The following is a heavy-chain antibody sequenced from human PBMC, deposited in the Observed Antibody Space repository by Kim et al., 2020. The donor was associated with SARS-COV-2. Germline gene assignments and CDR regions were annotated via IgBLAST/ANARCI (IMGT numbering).Heavy chain of an antibody. J-gene: IGHJ5*02. CDR3: ARLQGYYYDRSTYRLFDH. V-gene: IGHV5-51*01. CDR2: IYPGDSET. Sequence: GGSLKISCQGSGYSFGSHWIGWVRQMPGKGLEWMGIIYPGDSETKYSPSFQGQVTISADKSISTAYLQWRNLKASDTAIYYCARLQGYYYDRSTYRLFDHWGQGTLVTVSP. CDR1: GYSFGSHW. D-gene: IGHD3-22*01.